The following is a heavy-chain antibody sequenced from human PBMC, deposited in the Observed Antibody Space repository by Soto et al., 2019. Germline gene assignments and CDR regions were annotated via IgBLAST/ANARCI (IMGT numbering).Heavy chain of an antibody. J-gene: IGHJ6*02. CDR1: GFTFSSYG. V-gene: IGHV3-30*18. CDR3: AKDTAYTVTLYYYYYYGMDV. D-gene: IGHD4-17*01. CDR2: ISYDGSNK. Sequence: GGSLRLSCAASGFTFSSYGMHWVRQAPGKGLEWVAVISYDGSNKYYADSVKGRFTISRDNSKNTLYLQMNSLRAEDTAVYYCAKDTAYTVTLYYYYYYGMDVWGQGTTVTVSS.